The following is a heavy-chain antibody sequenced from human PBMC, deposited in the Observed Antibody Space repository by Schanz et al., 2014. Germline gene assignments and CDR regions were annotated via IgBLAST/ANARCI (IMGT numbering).Heavy chain of an antibody. Sequence: QVQLVQSGAEVKKPGSSMKVSCKASGCTFSTYPINWLRQAPGQGLEWMGRIIPIHGILNYAQSFQDRVRITADKSTSTADLDLNSLRSDDTAVYCCASGRGAVDFFDIWGQGTILTVSS. V-gene: IGHV1-69*02. J-gene: IGHJ3*02. CDR2: IIPIHGIL. CDR3: ASGRGAVDFFDI. D-gene: IGHD2-15*01. CDR1: GCTFSTYP.